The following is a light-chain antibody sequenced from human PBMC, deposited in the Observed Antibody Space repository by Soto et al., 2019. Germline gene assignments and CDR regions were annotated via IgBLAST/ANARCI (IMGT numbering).Light chain of an antibody. CDR1: QSVYGTY. J-gene: IGKJ5*01. Sequence: EIVLTQSPGTLSLSPGERASLSCRASQSVYGTYLAWYQQRPGQAPRLLIYGASSRATGIPDRFSGSGSGTDFTLTISSLEPEDFAVYYCQQRSNWITFGQGTRLEIK. CDR2: GAS. CDR3: QQRSNWIT. V-gene: IGKV3D-20*02.